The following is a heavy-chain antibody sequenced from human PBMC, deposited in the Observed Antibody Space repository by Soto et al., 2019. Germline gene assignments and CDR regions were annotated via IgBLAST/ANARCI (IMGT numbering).Heavy chain of an antibody. CDR3: ARFGSGWYNY. CDR2: TRNKANSYTT. Sequence: EVQLVESGGGLVQPGGSLRLSCAASGFTFSDHYMDWVRQAPGTGLEWVGRTRNKANSYTTEYAASVKGRFTISRDDSKNSLYLQMNSLKTEDTAVYYCARFGSGWYNYWGQGTLVTVSS. V-gene: IGHV3-72*01. J-gene: IGHJ4*02. CDR1: GFTFSDHY. D-gene: IGHD6-19*01.